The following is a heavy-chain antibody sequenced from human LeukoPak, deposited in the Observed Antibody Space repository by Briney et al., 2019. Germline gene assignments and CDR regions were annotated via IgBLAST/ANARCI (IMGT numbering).Heavy chain of an antibody. V-gene: IGHV3-48*02. D-gene: IGHD6-13*01. CDR3: VSPLIAAAGTTV. Sequence: GGSLRLSCAASGFTFSSYGMNWARQAPGKGLEWLSHITSSGTIYYADSVRGRFTISRDNAENSLYLQMNSLRDEDAGVYYCVSPLIAAAGTTVWGQGTMVTVSS. CDR1: GFTFSSYG. CDR2: ITSSGTI. J-gene: IGHJ3*01.